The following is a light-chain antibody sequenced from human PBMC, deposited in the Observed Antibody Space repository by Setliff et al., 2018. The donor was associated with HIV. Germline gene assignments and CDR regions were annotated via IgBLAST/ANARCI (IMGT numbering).Light chain of an antibody. CDR1: RSNIGAGFD. Sequence: SVLTQPPSVSGAPGQRVTISCTGSRSNIGAGFDVHWFQRLPGTAPKVVIYGDNYRPSGVPDRISGSKSGTSASLAITGLQAEDEADYYCQSYDSSLRGYVFGTGTKGTVL. V-gene: IGLV1-40*01. CDR3: QSYDSSLRGYV. CDR2: GDN. J-gene: IGLJ1*01.